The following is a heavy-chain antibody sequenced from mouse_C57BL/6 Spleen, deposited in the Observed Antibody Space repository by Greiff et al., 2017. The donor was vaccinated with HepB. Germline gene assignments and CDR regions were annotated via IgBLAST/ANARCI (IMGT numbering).Heavy chain of an antibody. CDR3: ARLLRYNWYFDV. D-gene: IGHD1-1*01. CDR1: GYTFTDYY. Sequence: VQLQQSGPELVKPGASVKISCKASGYTFTDYYMNWVKQSHGKSLEWIGDINPNNGGTSYNQKFKGKATLTVDKSSSTAYMELRSLTSEDSAVYYCARLLRYNWYFDVWGTGTTVTVSS. CDR2: INPNNGGT. V-gene: IGHV1-26*01. J-gene: IGHJ1*03.